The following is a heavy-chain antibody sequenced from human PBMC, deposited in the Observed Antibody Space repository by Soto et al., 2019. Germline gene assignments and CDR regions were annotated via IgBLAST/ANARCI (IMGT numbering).Heavy chain of an antibody. D-gene: IGHD5-18*01. J-gene: IGHJ4*02. Sequence: ASVKVSCKASGYTFTSYGISWVRQAPGQGLEWMGWISAYNGNTNYAQKLQGRVTMTTDTSTSTAYMELRSLRSDDTAVYYCARATLDELDTVLNYFDYWGQGTLVIVSS. CDR1: GYTFTSYG. V-gene: IGHV1-18*04. CDR3: ARATLDELDTVLNYFDY. CDR2: ISAYNGNT.